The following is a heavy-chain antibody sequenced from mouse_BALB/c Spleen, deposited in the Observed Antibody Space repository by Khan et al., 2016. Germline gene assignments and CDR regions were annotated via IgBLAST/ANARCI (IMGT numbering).Heavy chain of an antibody. Sequence: VQLQESGPSLVQPSQSLSITCTVSGFSLTSYGVHWVRQSPGKGLEWLGVIWRGGSTDYNAAFMSRLSITKDNSKSQVFFKINSLQADDTAIYYCAKYYGNYYAMDYWGQGTSVTVSS. CDR3: AKYYGNYYAMDY. D-gene: IGHD2-1*01. V-gene: IGHV2-5-1*01. J-gene: IGHJ4*01. CDR1: GFSLTSYG. CDR2: IWRGGST.